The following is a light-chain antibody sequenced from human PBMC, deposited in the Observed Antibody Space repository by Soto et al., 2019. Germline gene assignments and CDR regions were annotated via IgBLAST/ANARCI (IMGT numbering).Light chain of an antibody. J-gene: IGLJ1*01. CDR3: SSYTSSSTRV. CDR1: SSDVGGYNY. Sequence: QSVLIQPASVSGSPGQSITISCTGTSSDVGGYNYVSWYQQHPGKAPKLMIYEVSNRSSGVSNRFSGSKSGNTASLTISGLQAEDEADYYCSSYTSSSTRVFGTGTKVTV. CDR2: EVS. V-gene: IGLV2-14*01.